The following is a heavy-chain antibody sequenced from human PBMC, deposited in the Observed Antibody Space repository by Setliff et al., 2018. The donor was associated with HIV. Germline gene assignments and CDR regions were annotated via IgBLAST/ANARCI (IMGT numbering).Heavy chain of an antibody. J-gene: IGHJ3*02. CDR1: GYTFTSYY. CDR3: AREGLRAGALRGAFDI. D-gene: IGHD2-15*01. CDR2: INPSGGGT. V-gene: IGHV1-46*01. Sequence: ASVKVSCKASGYTFTSYYIHWVRQAPGQGLEWMGIINPSGGGTTYAQTFKDRVTMSRDTSTSTVYMELGSLRSEDTAVYYCAREGLRAGALRGAFDICGQGTLVTVSS.